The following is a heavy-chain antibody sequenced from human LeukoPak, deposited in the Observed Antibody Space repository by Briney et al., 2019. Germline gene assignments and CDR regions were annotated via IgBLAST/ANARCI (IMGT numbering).Heavy chain of an antibody. CDR3: ARGLVATNFDY. J-gene: IGHJ4*02. Sequence: SETLSLTCTVPGGSISSYYWSWIRQPPGKGLEWIGYIYYSGSTNYNPSLKSRVTISVDTSKNQFSLKLSSVTAADTAVYYCARGLVATNFDYWGQGTLVTVSS. CDR1: GGSISSYY. D-gene: IGHD5-24*01. CDR2: IYYSGST. V-gene: IGHV4-59*13.